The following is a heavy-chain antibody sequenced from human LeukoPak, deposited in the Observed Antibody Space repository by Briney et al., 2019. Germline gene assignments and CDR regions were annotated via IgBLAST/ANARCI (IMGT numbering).Heavy chain of an antibody. CDR2: INNSGRT. CDR3: ARGRNKWGNFDY. J-gene: IGHJ4*02. CDR1: GGSIDVYY. D-gene: IGHD1/OR15-1a*01. Sequence: PSETLSLTCTVSGGSIDVYYWNWIRQPPGKGLEGLGNINNSGRTNYSPSLKSRATVSVDTSKNQFSLKLNSVTAADTAVYYCARGRNKWGNFDYWGQGTLVTVSS. V-gene: IGHV4-59*01.